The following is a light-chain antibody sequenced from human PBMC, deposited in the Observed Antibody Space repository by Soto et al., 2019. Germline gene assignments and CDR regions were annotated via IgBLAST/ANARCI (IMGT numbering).Light chain of an antibody. V-gene: IGKV1-9*01. J-gene: IGKJ5*01. CDR3: QQLNSYPIT. CDR1: QGISRY. Sequence: DIQLTQSPSFLSASVGDRVTITCRASQGISRYLAWYQQQPGKAPKFLIYAASILLSGVPSRFSGSGSGTEFTLTISSLQPEDFATYYWQQLNSYPITFGQGTRLEIK. CDR2: AAS.